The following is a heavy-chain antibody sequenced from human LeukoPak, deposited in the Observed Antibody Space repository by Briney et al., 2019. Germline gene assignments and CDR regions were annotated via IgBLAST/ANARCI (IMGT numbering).Heavy chain of an antibody. J-gene: IGHJ4*02. CDR2: ISADGGST. CDR1: GLNFDDSA. V-gene: IGHV3-43*02. CDR3: AKESGKFDY. Sequence: GGSLRLSCVASGLNFDDSAMHWVRQAPGKGLEWVSLISADGGSTFSADSVKGRFSISRHNSKNSLYLQMNSLRSEDTAMYYCAKESGKFDYWGQGTLVAVSS.